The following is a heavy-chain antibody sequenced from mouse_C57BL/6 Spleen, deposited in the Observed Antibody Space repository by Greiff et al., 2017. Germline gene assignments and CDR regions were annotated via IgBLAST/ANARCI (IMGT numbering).Heavy chain of an antibody. CDR1: GFNIKDDY. J-gene: IGHJ2*01. D-gene: IGHD1-1*01. V-gene: IGHV14-4*01. CDR3: TTITTVVASYYFDY. CDR2: IDPENGDT. Sequence: VQLQQSGAELVRPGASVKLSCTASGFNIKDDYMHWVKQRPEQGLEWIGWIDPENGDTEYASKFQGKATITADTSSNTAYLQLSSLTSEDTAVYDCTTITTVVASYYFDYWGQGTTLTVSS.